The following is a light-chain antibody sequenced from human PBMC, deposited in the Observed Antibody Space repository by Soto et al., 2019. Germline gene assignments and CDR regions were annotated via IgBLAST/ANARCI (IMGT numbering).Light chain of an antibody. Sequence: DLQMTQSPSSLAASVGDRVTSSCRASQIISTYLNWYQQKPGQVPTLLIYGASSLQSGVPSRFRASGPGTDFTLIISSLKREDFATYYCQQSYRTPHTFGQRTKLEIK. J-gene: IGKJ2*01. CDR1: QIISTY. V-gene: IGKV1-39*01. CDR2: GAS. CDR3: QQSYRTPHT.